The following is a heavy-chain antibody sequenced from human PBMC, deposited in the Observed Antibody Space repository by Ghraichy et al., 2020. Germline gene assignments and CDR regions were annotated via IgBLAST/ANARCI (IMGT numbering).Heavy chain of an antibody. J-gene: IGHJ4*02. Sequence: GSLRLSCAASGFTFSDHYMDWVRQAPGKGLEWVGRIRSKAYSYTTEYGASVRGRFTISRDDSKNSLYVQVNSLKTEDTAVYYCVRSETGSVSPVIFDYWGRGTLVTVSS. CDR3: VRSETGSVSPVIFDY. D-gene: IGHD3-22*01. V-gene: IGHV3-72*01. CDR1: GFTFSDHY. CDR2: IRSKAYSYTT.